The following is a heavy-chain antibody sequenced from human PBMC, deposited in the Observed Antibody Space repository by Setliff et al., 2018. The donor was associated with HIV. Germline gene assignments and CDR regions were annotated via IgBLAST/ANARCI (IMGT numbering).Heavy chain of an antibody. D-gene: IGHD6-19*01. V-gene: IGHV1-18*01. Sequence: ASVKVSCKASGYTFTNYGISWVRQAPGQGLEWMGWISAYNGNTNYAQKLQGRVTMTADTSTSTAYMELRSLRSDDTAVYYCARYGSGWPLWYFDLWGRGTLVTVSS. CDR2: ISAYNGNT. CDR3: ARYGSGWPLWYFDL. CDR1: GYTFTNYG. J-gene: IGHJ2*01.